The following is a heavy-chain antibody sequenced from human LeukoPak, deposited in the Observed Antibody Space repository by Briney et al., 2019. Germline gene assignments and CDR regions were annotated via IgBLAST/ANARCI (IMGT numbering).Heavy chain of an antibody. D-gene: IGHD3-22*01. CDR2: IYTSGST. J-gene: IGHJ4*02. CDR3: ETVRPQYYYDSSGYYRGDYSDY. V-gene: IGHV4-4*09. Sequence: PSETLSLTCTVSGGSISSYYWSWIRQPPGKGLEWIGYIYTSGSTNYNPSLKSRVTISVDTSKNQFSLKLSSVTAADTAVYYCETVRPQYYYDSSGYYRGDYSDYWGQGTLVTVSS. CDR1: GGSISSYY.